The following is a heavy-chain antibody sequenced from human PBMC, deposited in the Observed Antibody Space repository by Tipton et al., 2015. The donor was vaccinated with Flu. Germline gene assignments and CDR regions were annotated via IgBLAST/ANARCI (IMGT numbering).Heavy chain of an antibody. CDR2: IYRDGRT. CDR3: VRGSHDASGNYYEGYFQH. J-gene: IGHJ1*01. V-gene: IGHV3-53*01. CDR1: GFTVSNNY. Sequence: GSLRLSCAASGFTVSNNYMTWVRQAPGEGLEWVSLIYRDGRTSYADSVKGRFTFSRDSSKNMLYLQMNSLRADDTAVYYCVRGSHDASGNYYEGYFQHWGKGTLVTVSS. D-gene: IGHD3-22*01.